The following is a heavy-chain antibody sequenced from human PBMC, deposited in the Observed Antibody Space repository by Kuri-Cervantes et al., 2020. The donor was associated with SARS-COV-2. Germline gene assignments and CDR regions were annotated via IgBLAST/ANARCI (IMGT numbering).Heavy chain of an antibody. J-gene: IGHJ4*02. V-gene: IGHV3-20*04. CDR3: ARDLGAAAGTPSAFDY. CDR2: INWNGGST. Sequence: ETLSLTCAASGFTFSSYSMNWVRQAPGKGLEWVSGINWNGGSTGYADSVKGRFTISRDNAKNSLYLQMNSLRAEDTALYYCARDLGAAAGTPSAFDYWGQGTLVTVSS. D-gene: IGHD6-13*01. CDR1: GFTFSSYS.